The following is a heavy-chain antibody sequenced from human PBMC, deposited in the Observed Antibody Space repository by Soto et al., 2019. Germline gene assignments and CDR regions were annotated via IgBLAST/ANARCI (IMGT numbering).Heavy chain of an antibody. D-gene: IGHD2-2*01. J-gene: IGHJ4*02. CDR1: GYTFIMYG. Sequence: QVHLVQSGAEVKKPGASVKVSCEASGYTFIMYGISWVRQAPGQGLEWMGWITPYNGKTNYAQKVQDRVTMTTDTSTGTAYLELRSLRSDDSAVYYCARDTSHYFDHWGQGTLVTVSS. V-gene: IGHV1-18*01. CDR2: ITPYNGKT. CDR3: ARDTSHYFDH.